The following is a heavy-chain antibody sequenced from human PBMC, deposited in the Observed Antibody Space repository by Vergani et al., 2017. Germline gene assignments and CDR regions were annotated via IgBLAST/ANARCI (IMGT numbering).Heavy chain of an antibody. CDR2: ISYDGSNK. V-gene: IGHV3-30*03. Sequence: QVQLVESGGGVVQPGRSLRLSCAASGFTFSSYGMHWVRQAPGKGLEWVAVISYDGSNKYYADSVKGRFTISRDNSKNTLYLQMNSLRAEDTAVYYCAREVQLWMKDWGQGTLVTVSS. CDR1: GFTFSSYG. CDR3: AREVQLWMKD. D-gene: IGHD5-18*01. J-gene: IGHJ4*02.